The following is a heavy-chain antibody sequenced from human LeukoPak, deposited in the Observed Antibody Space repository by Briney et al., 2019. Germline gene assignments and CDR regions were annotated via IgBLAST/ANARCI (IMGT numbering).Heavy chain of an antibody. Sequence: PSETLSLTCNVSGDSISSDYWSWIRQPPGKGLEWIGHIYYSGSTNYNPSLKSRVTISVDASKNHFSLKVSSVTAADTAVYYCARLATLSTVAARSQTWFDAWGQGTLVTVSS. J-gene: IGHJ5*02. D-gene: IGHD6-6*01. CDR2: IYYSGST. CDR3: ARLATLSTVAARSQTWFDA. CDR1: GDSISSDY. V-gene: IGHV4-59*01.